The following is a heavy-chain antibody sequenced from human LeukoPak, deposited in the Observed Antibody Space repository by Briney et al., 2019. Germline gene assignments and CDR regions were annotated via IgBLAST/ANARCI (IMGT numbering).Heavy chain of an antibody. CDR3: ARGSYYYDSSGYPDFDY. Sequence: PGRSLRLSCAVSGITFSSYWMHWVRQDPGRGLLWVSRINTQGTYTNYADSVKGRFTISRDNSKNTLYLQMNSLRAEDTAVYYCARGSYYYDSSGYPDFDYWGQGTLVTVSS. D-gene: IGHD3-22*01. CDR2: INTQGTYT. J-gene: IGHJ4*02. V-gene: IGHV3-74*01. CDR1: GITFSSYW.